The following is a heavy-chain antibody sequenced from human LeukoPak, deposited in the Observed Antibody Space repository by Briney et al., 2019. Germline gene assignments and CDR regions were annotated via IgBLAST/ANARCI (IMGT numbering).Heavy chain of an antibody. V-gene: IGHV4-38-2*01. D-gene: IGHD5-12*01. CDR3: ARPLASILDAFDI. Sequence: SETLSLTCAFSGYSISSGYYWGWIRQPPGKGLEWIGSIYHSGSTYYNPSLKSRVTISVDTSKNQFSLKLSSVTAADTAVYYCARPLASILDAFDIWGQGTMVTVSS. J-gene: IGHJ3*02. CDR2: IYHSGST. CDR1: GYSISSGYY.